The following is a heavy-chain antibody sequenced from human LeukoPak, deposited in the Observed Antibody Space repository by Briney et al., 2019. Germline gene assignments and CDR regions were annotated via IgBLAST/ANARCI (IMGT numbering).Heavy chain of an antibody. V-gene: IGHV4-34*01. CDR3: ARDRGAVAGTSRQSITASHWYFDL. D-gene: IGHD6-19*01. CDR1: GGSFSGYY. Sequence: PSETLSLTCAVYGGSFSGYYWSWIRQPPGKGLEWIGEINHSGSTNYNPSLKSRVTISVDTSKNQFSLKLSSVTAADTAVYYCARDRGAVAGTSRQSITASHWYFDLWGRGTLVTVSS. J-gene: IGHJ2*01. CDR2: INHSGST.